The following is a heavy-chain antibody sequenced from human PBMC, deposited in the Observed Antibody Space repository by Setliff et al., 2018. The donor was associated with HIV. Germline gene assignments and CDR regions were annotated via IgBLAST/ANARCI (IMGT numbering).Heavy chain of an antibody. J-gene: IGHJ3*01. V-gene: IGHV4-4*07. CDR3: ARVQMAYAAFDV. CDR1: GGSISSYY. Sequence: PSETLSLTCTVSGGSISSYYWSWIRQPAGKGLEWIWRIYTSGSTNYNPSLKSRVTMSVDTSKNQFSLKLRSVTAADTAVYYCARVQMAYAAFDVWGRGTMVTVSS. CDR2: IYTSGST. D-gene: IGHD4-17*01.